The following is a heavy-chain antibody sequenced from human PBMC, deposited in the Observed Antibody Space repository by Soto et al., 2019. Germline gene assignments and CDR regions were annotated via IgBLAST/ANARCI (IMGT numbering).Heavy chain of an antibody. D-gene: IGHD2-21*02. V-gene: IGHV3-30*03. CDR2: ISYDGSNK. Sequence: QVQLVESGGGVVQPGRSLRLSCAASGFTFSSYGMHWVRQAPGKGLEWVAVISYDGSNKYYADSVKGRFTISRDNSKNTLYLQMTSLRAEDTAVHYCEAYCGGDCYPYLSDYRGQGTLV. CDR3: EAYCGGDCYPYLSDY. CDR1: GFTFSSYG. J-gene: IGHJ4*02.